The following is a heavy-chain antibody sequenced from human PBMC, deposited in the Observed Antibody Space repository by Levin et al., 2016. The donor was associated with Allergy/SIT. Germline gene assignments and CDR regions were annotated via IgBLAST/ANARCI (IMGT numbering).Heavy chain of an antibody. D-gene: IGHD3-22*01. J-gene: IGHJ4*02. Sequence: PGKGLEWIGSIYYSGSTYYNPSLKSRVTISVDTSKNQFSLKLSSVTAADTAVYYCARRGNYDGFDYWGQGTLVTVSS. CDR2: IYYSGST. V-gene: IGHV4-39*01. CDR3: ARRGNYDGFDY.